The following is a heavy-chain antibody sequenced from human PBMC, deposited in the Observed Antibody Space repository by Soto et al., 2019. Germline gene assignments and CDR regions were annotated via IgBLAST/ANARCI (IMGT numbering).Heavy chain of an antibody. V-gene: IGHV3-23*01. D-gene: IGHD6-6*01. CDR1: GFTFSSYA. CDR3: AKVQYSSSRSAFDY. CDR2: ISGSGGST. J-gene: IGHJ4*02. Sequence: LRLSCAASGFTFSSYAMSWVRQAPGKGLEWVSAISGSGGSTYYADSVKGRFTISRDNSKNTLYLQMNSLRAEDTAVYYCAKVQYSSSRSAFDYWGQGTLVTVSS.